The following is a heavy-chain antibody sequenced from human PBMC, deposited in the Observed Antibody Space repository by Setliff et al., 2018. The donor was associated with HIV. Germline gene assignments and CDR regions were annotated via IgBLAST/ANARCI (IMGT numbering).Heavy chain of an antibody. J-gene: IGHJ5*02. CDR2: VYYNGGT. Sequence: SETLSLTCTVSGGSISSSSYYWGWIRQPPGKGLEWIGYVYYNGGTQYNPSLKSRVTISADTSKNQFSLKLNSVTAADTAVYYCARDRHYSGLGSYGPWGPGTLVTVSS. CDR3: ARDRHYSGLGSYGP. V-gene: IGHV4-61*05. D-gene: IGHD3-10*01. CDR1: GGSISSSSYY.